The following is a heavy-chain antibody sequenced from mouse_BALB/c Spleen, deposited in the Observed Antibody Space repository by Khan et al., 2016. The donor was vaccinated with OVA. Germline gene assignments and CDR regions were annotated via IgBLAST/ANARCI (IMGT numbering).Heavy chain of an antibody. Sequence: QIQLVQSGAELVRPGVSVKISCKGSGYTFTDYAMHWVKQSHAKSLEWIGVISTYYGDASYNQKFKGKATMTVDKSSSTAYMELARLTSEDSAIYYWARGGRCAYWGQGTLVTVSA. D-gene: IGHD3-3*01. CDR3: ARGGRCAY. CDR2: ISTYYGDA. CDR1: GYTFTDYA. V-gene: IGHV1S137*01. J-gene: IGHJ3*01.